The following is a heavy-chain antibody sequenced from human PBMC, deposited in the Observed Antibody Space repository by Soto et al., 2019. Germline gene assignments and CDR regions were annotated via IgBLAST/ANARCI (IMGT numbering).Heavy chain of an antibody. V-gene: IGHV3-74*01. CDR3: ARDWRFDY. CDR1: GFTFRSYW. D-gene: IGHD3-3*01. J-gene: IGHJ4*01. Sequence: GGSLRLSCAASGFTFRSYWMHWVRQAPGKGLVWVSRIKSDGSSTSYADSVKGRFTISRDNAKNTLYLQMNSLRAEDTAVYYCARDWRFDYRGHGTLVTGSS. CDR2: IKSDGSST.